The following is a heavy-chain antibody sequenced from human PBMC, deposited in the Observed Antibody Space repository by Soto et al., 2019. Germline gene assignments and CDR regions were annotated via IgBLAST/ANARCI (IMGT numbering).Heavy chain of an antibody. Sequence: SAKVSCKASGGTFSSYAISWVRQAPGQGLEWMGGIIPIFGTANYAQKFQGRVTITADESTSTAYMELSSLRSEDTAVYYCARDPRYYGSGSYYAYYYYGMDVWGQGTTVTVSS. V-gene: IGHV1-69*13. CDR3: ARDPRYYGSGSYYAYYYYGMDV. D-gene: IGHD3-10*01. CDR2: IIPIFGTA. CDR1: GGTFSSYA. J-gene: IGHJ6*02.